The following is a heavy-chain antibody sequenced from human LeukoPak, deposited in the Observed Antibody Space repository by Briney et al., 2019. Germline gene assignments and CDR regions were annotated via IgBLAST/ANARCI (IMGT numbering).Heavy chain of an antibody. Sequence: GGPLRLSCAASGFTFSIYWMPWVRQPPGKVLVWVSRINSDGSSTSYADSVKGRFTISRDNAKNTLYLQMNSLRVEDTALYYCARDAPGNTALDYWGQGSLVTVSS. CDR2: INSDGSST. CDR3: ARDAPGNTALDY. CDR1: GFTFSIYW. J-gene: IGHJ4*02. D-gene: IGHD5-18*01. V-gene: IGHV3-74*01.